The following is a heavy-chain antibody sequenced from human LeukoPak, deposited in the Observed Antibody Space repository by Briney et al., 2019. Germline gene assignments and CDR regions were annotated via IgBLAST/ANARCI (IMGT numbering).Heavy chain of an antibody. Sequence: PSETLSLTCSVSRGSISSNYWSWIRQPPGKPLEWIGYIYYSGSTTYNPSLKSRVTISLDTSKNQFSRKLRAVTAADTAVYYCARHREFSSSGNYFDYWGQGTLVTVSS. CDR3: ARHREFSSSGNYFDY. CDR1: RGSISSNY. CDR2: IYYSGST. V-gene: IGHV4-59*08. D-gene: IGHD6-6*01. J-gene: IGHJ4*02.